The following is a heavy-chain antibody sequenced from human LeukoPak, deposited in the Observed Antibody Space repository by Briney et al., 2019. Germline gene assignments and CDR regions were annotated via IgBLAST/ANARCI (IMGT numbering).Heavy chain of an antibody. D-gene: IGHD4-23*01. V-gene: IGHV4-59*01. Sequence: SETLSLTCTDSGGSISSDYWTWIRLSPGKGLEWIGYIYHSGTTNYNPSLKSRLTISLDSSKNQFSLKLSSVTAADTAVYYCARETTVVTPGRSDVFDIWGQGTMVTVSS. CDR1: GGSISSDY. CDR2: IYHSGTT. CDR3: ARETTVVTPGRSDVFDI. J-gene: IGHJ3*02.